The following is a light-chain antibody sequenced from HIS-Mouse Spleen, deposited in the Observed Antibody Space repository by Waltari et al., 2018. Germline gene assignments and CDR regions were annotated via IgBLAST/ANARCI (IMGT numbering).Light chain of an antibody. CDR2: DVS. CDR3: SSYTSSSTPYV. J-gene: IGLJ1*01. V-gene: IGLV2-14*03. CDR1: SSDVGGYNY. Sequence: QSALTQPASVSGSPGQSITISCTGTSSDVGGYNYVSWYQQHPGKAPKLMIYDVSNRPSGVSTPFSGSKSGNTASLTISGLQAEDEADYYCSSYTSSSTPYVFGTGTKVTVL.